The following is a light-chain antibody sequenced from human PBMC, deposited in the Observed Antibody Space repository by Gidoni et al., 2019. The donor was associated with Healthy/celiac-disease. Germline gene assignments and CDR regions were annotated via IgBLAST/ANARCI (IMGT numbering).Light chain of an antibody. CDR2: GAS. CDR3: QQYNNWPPWT. CDR1: QSVSSN. J-gene: IGKJ1*01. Sequence: IVKTQSPATLSVSPGERATLSCRASQSVSSNLAWYQQKPGQAPSLLIYGASTRATGIPARFSGSGSGTEFTLTISSLLSEDFSVYYCQQYNNWPPWTFGQGTKVEIK. V-gene: IGKV3-15*01.